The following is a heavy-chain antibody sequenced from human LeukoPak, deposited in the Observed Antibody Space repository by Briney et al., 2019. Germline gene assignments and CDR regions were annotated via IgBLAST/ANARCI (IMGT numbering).Heavy chain of an antibody. Sequence: GGSLRLSCAASGFTFNNYAMTWVLQAPGKGLEWVSVISGGGGCSYYANSVKGRFTVSRDNSKNTLYLQMNSLRDEDTAVYYCAKGQGYNYGDSIDYWGQGTLVTVSS. CDR1: GFTFNNYA. V-gene: IGHV3-23*01. CDR2: ISGGGGCS. J-gene: IGHJ4*02. D-gene: IGHD5-18*01. CDR3: AKGQGYNYGDSIDY.